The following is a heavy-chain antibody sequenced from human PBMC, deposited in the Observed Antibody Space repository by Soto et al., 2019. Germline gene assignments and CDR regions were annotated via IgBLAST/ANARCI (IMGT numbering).Heavy chain of an antibody. D-gene: IGHD3-9*01. CDR1: GFTFSSYA. CDR3: AKLNYDILTGYTDV. Sequence: SLRLSCAASGFTFSSYAMSWVRQAPGKGLEWVSGISGSGGSTYYADSVKGRFTISRDNSKNTLYLQMNSLRAEDTAVYYCAKLNYDILTGYTDVWGQGTTVTVSS. CDR2: ISGSGGST. V-gene: IGHV3-23*01. J-gene: IGHJ6*02.